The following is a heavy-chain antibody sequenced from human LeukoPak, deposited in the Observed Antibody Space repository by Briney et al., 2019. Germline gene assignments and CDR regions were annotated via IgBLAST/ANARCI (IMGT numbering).Heavy chain of an antibody. Sequence: SETLSLTCTVSGDSITSSNYYWGWLRQPPGTGLEWIGSIYYSGATYYNPSLQNRATISLDTSKNQFSLNLNSVTAADTAVYYCARSGGYCGSTTCHTTWFAPWGQGTLVTVSS. D-gene: IGHD2-2*01. CDR2: IYYSGAT. J-gene: IGHJ5*02. CDR3: ARSGGYCGSTTCHTTWFAP. V-gene: IGHV4-39*07. CDR1: GDSITSSNYY.